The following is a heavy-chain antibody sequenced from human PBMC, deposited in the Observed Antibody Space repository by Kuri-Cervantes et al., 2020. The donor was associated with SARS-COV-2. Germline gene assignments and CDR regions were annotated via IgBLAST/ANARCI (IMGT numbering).Heavy chain of an antibody. Sequence: GESLKISCAASGFTFSSYWMSWVRQAPGKGLEWVANIKQDGSEKYYVDSVKGRFTISRDNAKNSLYLQMNSLRAEDTALYYCAKAYSSSSSGYYYMDVWGKGTTVTVSS. V-gene: IGHV3-7*03. J-gene: IGHJ6*03. CDR1: GFTFSSYW. CDR3: AKAYSSSSSGYYYMDV. D-gene: IGHD6-6*01. CDR2: IKQDGSEK.